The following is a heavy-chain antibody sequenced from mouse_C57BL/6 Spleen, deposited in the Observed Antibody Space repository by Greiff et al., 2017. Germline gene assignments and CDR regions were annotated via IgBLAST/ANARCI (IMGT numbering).Heavy chain of an antibody. Sequence: QVQLQQSGAELVRPGASVTLSCKASGYTFTDYEMHWVKQTPVHGLEWIGSIDPETGGTAYNQKFKGKAILTADKSSSTAYMELRSLASEDSAVYYGTRGDYAMDYWGQGTSVTVSS. CDR1: GYTFTDYE. J-gene: IGHJ4*01. V-gene: IGHV1-15*01. CDR3: TRGDYAMDY. CDR2: IDPETGGT.